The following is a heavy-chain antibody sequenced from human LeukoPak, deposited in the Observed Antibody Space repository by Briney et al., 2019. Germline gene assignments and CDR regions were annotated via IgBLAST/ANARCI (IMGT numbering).Heavy chain of an antibody. J-gene: IGHJ4*02. CDR2: INHSGST. V-gene: IGHV4-34*01. CDR1: GGSFSSYY. CDR3: ARGRGGGEPFDY. D-gene: IGHD3-16*01. Sequence: SETLSLTCAVYGGSFSSYYWSWIRQSPGKGLEYIGEINHSGSTNYNPSLKSRVTISVDTSKNQFSLKLTSVTAADTAVYYCARGRGGGEPFDYWGQGTLVTVSS.